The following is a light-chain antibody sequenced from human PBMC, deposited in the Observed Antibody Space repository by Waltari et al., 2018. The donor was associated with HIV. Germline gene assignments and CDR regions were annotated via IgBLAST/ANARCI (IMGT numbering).Light chain of an antibody. CDR2: SNN. J-gene: IGLJ1*01. Sequence: QSVLTQPPSMSGAPGQRVTISCTGSSSNIGAGDDVHWYQRLPGTAPKLLIYSNNNRPSGVPDRISGSKSGTSASLTITGLQAEDEADYYCQAYDSTLSVYVFGTGTKVTV. CDR3: QAYDSTLSVYV. CDR1: SSNIGAGDD. V-gene: IGLV1-40*01.